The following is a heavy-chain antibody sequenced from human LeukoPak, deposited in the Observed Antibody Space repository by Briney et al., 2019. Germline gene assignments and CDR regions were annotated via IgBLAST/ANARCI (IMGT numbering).Heavy chain of an antibody. CDR3: ATEKRGYSYGSPAALGY. CDR1: GFTFSSYW. J-gene: IGHJ4*02. CDR2: IKQDGSEK. Sequence: GSLRLSCAASGFTFSSYWMSWVRQAPGKGLEWVANIKQDGSEKYYVDSVKGRFTISRDNAKNSLYLQMNSLRAEDTAVYYCATEKRGYSYGSPAALGYWGQGTLVTVSS. V-gene: IGHV3-7*01. D-gene: IGHD5-18*01.